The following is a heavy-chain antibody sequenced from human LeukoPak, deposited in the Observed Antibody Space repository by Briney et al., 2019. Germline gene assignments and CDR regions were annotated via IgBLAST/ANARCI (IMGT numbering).Heavy chain of an antibody. Sequence: SETLSLTCTVSGGSISSGDYYWSWIRQPPGKGLEWIGYIYYSGSTYYNPCLKSRVTISVDTSKNQFSLKLSSVTAADTAVYYCARVVNYDSSGYLAWYFDLWGRGTLVTVSS. CDR1: GGSISSGDYY. D-gene: IGHD3-22*01. CDR2: IYYSGST. V-gene: IGHV4-30-4*01. J-gene: IGHJ2*01. CDR3: ARVVNYDSSGYLAWYFDL.